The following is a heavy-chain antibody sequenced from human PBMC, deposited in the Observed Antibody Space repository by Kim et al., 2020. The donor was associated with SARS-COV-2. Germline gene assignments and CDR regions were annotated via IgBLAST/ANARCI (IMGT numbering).Heavy chain of an antibody. J-gene: IGHJ5*02. V-gene: IGHV4-39*01. CDR3: ARTYYDFWSGLDWFDP. D-gene: IGHD3-3*01. Sequence: SLKSRVTISVYTSKNQFSLKLSSVTDADTAVYYCARTYYDFWSGLDWFDPWGQGTLVTVSS.